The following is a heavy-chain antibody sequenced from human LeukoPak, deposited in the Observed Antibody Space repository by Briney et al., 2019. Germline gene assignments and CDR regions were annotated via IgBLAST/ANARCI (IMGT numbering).Heavy chain of an antibody. J-gene: IGHJ6*03. CDR3: ARGSGSYYYYYMDV. CDR2: MNPNSGNT. CDR1: GYTFTSYG. V-gene: IGHV1-8*03. Sequence: GASVKVSCKASGYTFTSYGISWVRQATGQGLEWMGWMNPNSGNTGYAQKFQGRVTITRNTSISTAYMELSSLRSEDTAVYYCARGSGSYYYYYMDVWGKGTTVTVSS. D-gene: IGHD1-26*01.